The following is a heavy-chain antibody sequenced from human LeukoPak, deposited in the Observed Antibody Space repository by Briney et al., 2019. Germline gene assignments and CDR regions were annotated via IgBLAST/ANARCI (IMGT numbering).Heavy chain of an antibody. Sequence: PSETLSLTCTVSGVSVSSSSYFWYWIRQPPGEGLEWFGNIYYSGSTYYNPSLKSRVTISVDTSKNQFSLNLSSVTAADTAVYYCTRRRGGSSLFDYWGQGTLVTVSS. CDR3: TRRRGGSSLFDY. D-gene: IGHD6-13*01. CDR2: IYYSGST. CDR1: GVSVSSSSYF. V-gene: IGHV4-39*01. J-gene: IGHJ4*02.